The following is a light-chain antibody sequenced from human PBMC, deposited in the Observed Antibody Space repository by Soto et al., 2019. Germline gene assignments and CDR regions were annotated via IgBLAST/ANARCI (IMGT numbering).Light chain of an antibody. J-gene: IGKJ5*01. V-gene: IGKV3-15*01. Sequence: EISMTQSPATLSVSPGARATLSCRASQSIGSNLAWYQQRPGQVPRLLIYGASTRATGIPDRFSASGSGTEFTLTITGLQSEDSAIYHCQQYDDWPPITSGQGTRLEIK. CDR2: GAS. CDR1: QSIGSN. CDR3: QQYDDWPPIT.